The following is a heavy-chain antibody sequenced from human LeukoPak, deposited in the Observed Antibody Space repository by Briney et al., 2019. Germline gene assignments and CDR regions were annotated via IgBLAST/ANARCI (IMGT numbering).Heavy chain of an antibody. D-gene: IGHD1/OR15-1a*01. V-gene: IGHV4-39*01. J-gene: IGHJ4*02. CDR1: GGSIFSSSFS. CDR3: ARRPAEEQYREYFDY. Sequence: SGTLSLTCSVSGGSIFSSSFSWGWIRQPPGKRLEWIGNFYLDGRTYYNPSLKSRVTISADMSKNQFSLMLNSVSAADTAVYYCARRPAEEQYREYFDYWGQGTLVTVSS. CDR2: FYLDGRT.